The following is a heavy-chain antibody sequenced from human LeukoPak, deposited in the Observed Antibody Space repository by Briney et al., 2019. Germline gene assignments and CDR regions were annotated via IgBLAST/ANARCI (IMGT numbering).Heavy chain of an antibody. J-gene: IGHJ3*02. V-gene: IGHV4-38-2*02. CDR2: IYHSGST. CDR1: GYSISSGYY. D-gene: IGHD2-15*01. Sequence: PSETLSLTCTVSGYSISSGYYWGWIRQPPGKGLEWIGSIYHSGSTNYNPSLKSRVTISVDTSKNQFSLRLSSVAAADTAVYYCARDPVVSGWAFDIWGQGTMVTVSS. CDR3: ARDPVVSGWAFDI.